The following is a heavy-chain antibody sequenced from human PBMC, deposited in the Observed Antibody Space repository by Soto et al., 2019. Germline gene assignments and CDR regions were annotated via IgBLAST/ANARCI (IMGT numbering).Heavy chain of an antibody. J-gene: IGHJ4*02. D-gene: IGHD3-16*02. V-gene: IGHV3-7*03. CDR2: INQDGSEK. CDR1: GFTISDSW. Sequence: PGGSLRLSCAASGFTISDSWMAWVRQASGKGLEWVANINQDGSEKYYVDSVKGRFTISRDNARNSLVLQMNSLRVEDTAVYYCAISFRGTFDFWGQGILVTVSS. CDR3: AISFRGTFDF.